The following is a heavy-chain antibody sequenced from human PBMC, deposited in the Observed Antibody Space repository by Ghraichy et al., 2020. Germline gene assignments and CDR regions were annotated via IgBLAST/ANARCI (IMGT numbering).Heavy chain of an antibody. V-gene: IGHV4-38-2*02. D-gene: IGHD6-19*01. J-gene: IGHJ3*02. CDR2: IYHSGST. CDR3: AREPKAPLAVGVLMRRSYAFDI. Sequence: SETLSLTCAVSGYSISSGYYWGWIRQPPGKGLEWIGSIYHSGSTYYNPSLKSRVTISVDTSKNQFSLKLSSVTAADTAVYYCAREPKAPLAVGVLMRRSYAFDIWGQGTMVTVSS. CDR1: GYSISSGYY.